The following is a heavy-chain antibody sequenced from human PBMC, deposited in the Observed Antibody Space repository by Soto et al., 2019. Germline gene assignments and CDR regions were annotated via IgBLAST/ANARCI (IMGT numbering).Heavy chain of an antibody. CDR1: GFTFDTYG. J-gene: IGHJ6*02. Sequence: QVHLVESGGGVVQPGRSLRLSCVASGFTFDTYGIHWVRQAPGKGLQWVALISYEGSNTYYADYVRGRFTSSRDNSKNTLYLQLNALRPEETGVYYCARVTPGNNLYYFSGLDVWGQGTSVTVSS. D-gene: IGHD1-1*01. V-gene: IGHV3-30-3*01. CDR2: ISYEGSNT. CDR3: ARVTPGNNLYYFSGLDV.